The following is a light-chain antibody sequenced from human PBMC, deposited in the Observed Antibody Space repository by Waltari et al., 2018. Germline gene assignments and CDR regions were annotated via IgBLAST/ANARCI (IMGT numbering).Light chain of an antibody. V-gene: IGLV3-25*03. CDR2: KDT. Sequence: SYELTQPPSVSVSPGQTARITCSGDALPRHYAYWYQQKPGQAPVLMISKDTERPSGIPERLSGSSSGTIATLTISGVQAEDEADYYCQSADSSGSYPWVFGGGTKLTVL. CDR1: ALPRHY. J-gene: IGLJ3*02. CDR3: QSADSSGSYPWV.